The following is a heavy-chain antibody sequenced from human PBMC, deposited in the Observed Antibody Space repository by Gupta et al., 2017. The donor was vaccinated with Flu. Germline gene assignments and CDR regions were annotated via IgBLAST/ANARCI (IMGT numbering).Heavy chain of an antibody. D-gene: IGHD6-13*01. V-gene: IGHV1-69*01. J-gene: IGHJ4*02. CDR2: IIPIFGTA. Sequence: RQAPGQGLEWMGGIIPIFGTANYAQKFQGRVTITADESTSTAYMELSSLRSEDTAVYYCATFAAVKGRYFDYWGQGTLVTVSS. CDR3: ATFAAVKGRYFDY.